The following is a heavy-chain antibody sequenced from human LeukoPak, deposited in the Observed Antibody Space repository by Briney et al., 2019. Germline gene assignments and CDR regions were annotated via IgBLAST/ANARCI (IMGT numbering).Heavy chain of an antibody. CDR1: GFTVSSNY. V-gene: IGHV3-53*01. J-gene: IGHJ4*02. Sequence: PGGSLRLSCAASGFTVSSNYMNWVRQAPGKGLEWVSIIYSDGSTFYRDSVQGRFTISRDNSKNTLFLQMNSLRAEDTAVYYCAKRGDGSGSPYYFDYWGQGTLVAVSS. CDR2: IYSDGST. CDR3: AKRGDGSGSPYYFDY. D-gene: IGHD3-10*01.